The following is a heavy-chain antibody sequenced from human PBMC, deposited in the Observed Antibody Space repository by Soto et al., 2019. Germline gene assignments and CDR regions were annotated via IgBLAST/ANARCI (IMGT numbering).Heavy chain of an antibody. CDR1: GGTFSSYA. CDR3: ARGRQGSSGCYSGDS. Sequence: QVQLVQSGAEVKNPGSSVKVSCRASGGTFSSYAISWVRQAPGQGLEWMGGIIPIFGRTKYAQKFQGRLTITADDSTSTAYMQRSSLRFEDTAIYYCARGRQGSSGCYSGDSWGQGTLVTVSS. CDR2: IIPIFGRT. D-gene: IGHD6-19*01. J-gene: IGHJ4*02. V-gene: IGHV1-69*12.